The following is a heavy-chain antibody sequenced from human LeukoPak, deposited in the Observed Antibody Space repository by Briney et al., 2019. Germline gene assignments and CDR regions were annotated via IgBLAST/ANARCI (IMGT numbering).Heavy chain of an antibody. J-gene: IGHJ4*02. CDR2: LYHTETT. CDR3: ARDRGGSSGWSESFEY. Sequence: SETLSLTGTVSGGSISSYYWSWIRQSPGKGLEWIGYLYHTETTKYNPSLKSRVTITVDTSKNQLSLHLTSVTSADTAVYYCARDRGGSSGWSESFEYWGQGTLLTVSS. D-gene: IGHD6-19*01. V-gene: IGHV4-59*01. CDR1: GGSISSYY.